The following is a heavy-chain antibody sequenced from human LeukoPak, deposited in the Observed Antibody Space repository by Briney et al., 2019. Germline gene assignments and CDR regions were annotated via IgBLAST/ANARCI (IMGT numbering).Heavy chain of an antibody. CDR3: ASYDPRGGLRYFDY. CDR1: GGSFSGYY. D-gene: IGHD3-16*01. CDR2: INHSGST. V-gene: IGHV4-34*01. J-gene: IGHJ4*02. Sequence: NPSETPSLTCAVYGGSFSGYYWSWIRQPPGKGLEWIGEINHSGSTNYNPSLKSRVTISVDTSKNQFSLKLSSVTAADTAVYYCASYDPRGGLRYFDYWGQGTLVTVSS.